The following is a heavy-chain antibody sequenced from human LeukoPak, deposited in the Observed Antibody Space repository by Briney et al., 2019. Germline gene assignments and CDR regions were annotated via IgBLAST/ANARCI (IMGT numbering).Heavy chain of an antibody. Sequence: PGGSLRLSRAASGFTFSSYSMNWVRQAPGKGLEWVSSISSSSSYIYYADSVKGRFTISRDNAKNSLYLQMNSLRAEDTAVYYCARGPDYGGNSWYYYGMDVWGQGTTVTVSS. CDR1: GFTFSSYS. D-gene: IGHD4-23*01. J-gene: IGHJ6*02. CDR2: ISSSSSYI. V-gene: IGHV3-21*01. CDR3: ARGPDYGGNSWYYYGMDV.